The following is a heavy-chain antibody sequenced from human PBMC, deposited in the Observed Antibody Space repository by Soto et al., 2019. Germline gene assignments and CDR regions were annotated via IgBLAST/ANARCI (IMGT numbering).Heavy chain of an antibody. CDR1: GGTFSSYA. CDR3: ARRGTAMVTGAGVSTAFDI. Sequence: QVQLVQSGAEVKKPGSSVKVSCKASGGTFSSYAISWVRQAPGQGLEWMGGIIPIFGTANYAQKFQGRVTITADESTSTAYMELSSLRSEDTAVYYCARRGTAMVTGAGVSTAFDIWGQGTMVTVSS. D-gene: IGHD5-18*01. J-gene: IGHJ3*02. V-gene: IGHV1-69*12. CDR2: IIPIFGTA.